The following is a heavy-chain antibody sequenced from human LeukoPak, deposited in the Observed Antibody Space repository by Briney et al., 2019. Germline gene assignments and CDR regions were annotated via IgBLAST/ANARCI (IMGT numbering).Heavy chain of an antibody. D-gene: IGHD5-18*01. Sequence: PGGSLRLSCAASGFTFDDYAMHWVRQAPGKGLEWVSLISGDSGSTYYADSVKGRFTISRDNSKNSLYLQMNSLRTEDTALYYCAKDKGGYSYGPDYFDYWGQGTLVTVSP. CDR2: ISGDSGST. CDR1: GFTFDDYA. J-gene: IGHJ4*02. CDR3: AKDKGGYSYGPDYFDY. V-gene: IGHV3-43*02.